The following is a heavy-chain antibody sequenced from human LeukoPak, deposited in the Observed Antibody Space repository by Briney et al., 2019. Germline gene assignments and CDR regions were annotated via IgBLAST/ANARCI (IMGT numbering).Heavy chain of an antibody. V-gene: IGHV1-2*02. CDR3: ARPYCSGGSCYRWFDP. D-gene: IGHD2-15*01. J-gene: IGHJ5*02. CDR2: INPNSGGT. Sequence: ASVKVSCKASGYTFTGYYMHWVRQAPGQGLEWMGWINPNSGGTNYAKKFQGRVTITRDTSISTAYMELSRLRSDDTAVYYCARPYCSGGSCYRWFDPWGQGTLVTVSS. CDR1: GYTFTGYY.